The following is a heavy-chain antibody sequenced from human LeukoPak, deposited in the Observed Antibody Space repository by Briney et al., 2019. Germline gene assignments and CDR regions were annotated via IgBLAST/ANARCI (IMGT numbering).Heavy chain of an antibody. CDR2: ISSSSSYI. D-gene: IGHD6-13*01. Sequence: GGSLRLSCAASGFTFSSYSMNWVRQAPGKGLEWVSSISSSSSYIYYADSVKGRFTISRDNAKNSLYLQMNSLRAEDTAVYYCASAPAPPEVISSSWTGKNYYYYMDVWGKGTTVTVSS. CDR1: GFTFSSYS. CDR3: ASAPAPPEVISSSWTGKNYYYYMDV. V-gene: IGHV3-21*01. J-gene: IGHJ6*03.